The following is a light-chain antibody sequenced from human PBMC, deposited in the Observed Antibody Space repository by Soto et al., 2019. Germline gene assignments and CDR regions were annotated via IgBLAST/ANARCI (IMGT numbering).Light chain of an antibody. V-gene: IGKV1-39*01. CDR2: DAS. CDR3: QQSYSSSWT. J-gene: IGKJ1*01. CDR1: QSISSY. Sequence: DIQMTQSPSSLSASVGDRVTITCRASQSISSYLNWYQQKPGKAPQXXIYDASTLKSGVPSRFSASGSGTEFTLTISSLQREDFATYFCQQSYSSSWTFGQGTKVDIK.